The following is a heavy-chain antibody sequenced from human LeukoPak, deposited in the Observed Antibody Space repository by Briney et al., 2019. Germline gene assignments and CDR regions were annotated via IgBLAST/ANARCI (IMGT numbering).Heavy chain of an antibody. D-gene: IGHD2-21*02. Sequence: GGSLRLSCVTSGFTFSNYWMSWVRQAPGKGLEWVANIKQDGSEKYYVDSVKGRFTISRDNAKNSLYLQMNSLRAEDTAVYYCAREVTPYYWGQGTLVTVSS. V-gene: IGHV3-7*01. CDR1: GFTFSNYW. CDR2: IKQDGSEK. J-gene: IGHJ4*02. CDR3: AREVTPYY.